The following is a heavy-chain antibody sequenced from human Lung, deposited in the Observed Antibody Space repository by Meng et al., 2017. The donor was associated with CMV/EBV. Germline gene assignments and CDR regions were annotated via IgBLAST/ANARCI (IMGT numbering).Heavy chain of an antibody. CDR2: IYYSGGT. Sequence: SETLSLXXTVSGGSISSYYWSWIRQPPGKGLEWIGYIYYSGGTNYNPSLKSRVTISVDTSKTQFSLKLSSVTAADTSVYYCARWDYRNYWIFDYWGQGTLVTVSS. CDR3: ARWDYRNYWIFDY. CDR1: GGSISSYY. J-gene: IGHJ4*02. V-gene: IGHV4-59*01. D-gene: IGHD4-11*01.